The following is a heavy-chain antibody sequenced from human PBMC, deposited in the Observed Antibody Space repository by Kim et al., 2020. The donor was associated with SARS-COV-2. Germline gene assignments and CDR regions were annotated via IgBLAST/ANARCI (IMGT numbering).Heavy chain of an antibody. D-gene: IGHD3-10*01. V-gene: IGHV3-23*01. Sequence: ADSVKGRFTISRDNSKNTLYLQMNSLRAEDTAVYYCAKYGGYYYYYGMDVWGQGTTVTVSS. J-gene: IGHJ6*02. CDR3: AKYGGYYYYYGMDV.